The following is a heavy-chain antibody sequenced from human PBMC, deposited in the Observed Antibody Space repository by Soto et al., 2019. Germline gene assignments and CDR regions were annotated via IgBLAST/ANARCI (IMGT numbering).Heavy chain of an antibody. CDR3: ATYYFGSGSYYRFDN. J-gene: IGHJ4*02. D-gene: IGHD3-10*01. CDR1: GYAFSFG. Sequence: VQSGGEVKKPGASVRVSCKASGYAFSFGFSWVRQAPAQGLEWMGWISASDGSTTSAQKFRGSISLTTDTSTNTAYLDLLSLTSDDTAVYFCATYYFGSGSYYRFDNWGQGTLVTVSS. V-gene: IGHV1-18*01. CDR2: ISASDGST.